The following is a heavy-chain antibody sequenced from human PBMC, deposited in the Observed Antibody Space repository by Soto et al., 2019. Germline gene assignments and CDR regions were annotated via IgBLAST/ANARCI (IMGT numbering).Heavy chain of an antibody. CDR2: INPNSGGT. D-gene: IGHD3-22*01. CDR1: GYIFTDYY. J-gene: IGHJ6*02. CDR3: ARDLVVVIKLVDYYYYGMDV. V-gene: IGHV1-2*06. Sequence: GASVKVSCKASGYIFTDYYMHWVRQAPGQELGWMGRINPNSGGTNYAQKFQGRVTMTRDTSISTAYMELSSLRSEDTATYYCARDLVVVIKLVDYYYYGMDVWGQGTTVTVSS.